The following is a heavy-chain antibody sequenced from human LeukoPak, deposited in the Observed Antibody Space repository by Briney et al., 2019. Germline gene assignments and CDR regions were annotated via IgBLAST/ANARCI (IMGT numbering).Heavy chain of an antibody. CDR3: ASRYCSGGSCYPNYFDY. V-gene: IGHV4-4*07. CDR1: GGSLNSYY. Sequence: SETLSLTCTVSGGSLNSYYWSWIRQPADKGLEWIGRIYTSGSTNYNPSLKSRVTMSVDTSKNQFSLKLSSVTAADTAVYYCASRYCSGGSCYPNYFDYWGQGTLVTVSS. CDR2: IYTSGST. D-gene: IGHD2-15*01. J-gene: IGHJ4*02.